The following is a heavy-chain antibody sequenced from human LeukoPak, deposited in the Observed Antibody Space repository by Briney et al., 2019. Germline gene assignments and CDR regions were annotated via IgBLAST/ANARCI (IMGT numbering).Heavy chain of an antibody. J-gene: IGHJ4*02. V-gene: IGHV4-39*01. Sequence: SEALSLTCTVSGGSISSSSYYWGWIRQPPGKGLEWLGSIYYSGSTYYNPSLKSRVTISVDTSKNQFSLKLSSVTAADTAVYYCARHLVERYGFGELFKWGQGTLVTVSS. CDR1: GGSISSSSYY. CDR3: ARHLVERYGFGELFK. D-gene: IGHD3-10*01. CDR2: IYYSGST.